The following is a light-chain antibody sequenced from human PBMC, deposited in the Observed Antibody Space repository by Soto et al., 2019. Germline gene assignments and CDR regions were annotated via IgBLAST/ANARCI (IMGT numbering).Light chain of an antibody. V-gene: IGKV3-11*01. Sequence: EIVLTHSPATLSVSAGERATLSCRASQSVSSYLAWYQQKPGQASRLLIYDASNRATGIPARFSGSGSGTDFTLTISSIEPEDFATYYCQQYNSYSFGQGTKVDIK. CDR2: DAS. CDR1: QSVSSY. J-gene: IGKJ1*01. CDR3: QQYNSYS.